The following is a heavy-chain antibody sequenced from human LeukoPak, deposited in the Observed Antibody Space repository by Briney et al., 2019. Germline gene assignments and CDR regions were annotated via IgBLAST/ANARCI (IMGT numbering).Heavy chain of an antibody. Sequence: GGSLRLSCAASGFTFSSYTMNWVRQAPGKGLEWVSSISSSGTYIYYADSVKGRFTISRDNAKNSLYLQMISLRAEDTAEYYCARDKYSSSWGQGTLVTVSS. CDR2: ISSSGTYI. V-gene: IGHV3-21*01. CDR1: GFTFSSYT. D-gene: IGHD6-13*01. CDR3: ARDKYSSS. J-gene: IGHJ4*02.